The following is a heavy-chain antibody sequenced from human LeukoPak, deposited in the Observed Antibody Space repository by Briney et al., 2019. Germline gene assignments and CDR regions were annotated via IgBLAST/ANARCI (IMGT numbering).Heavy chain of an antibody. CDR3: AKDRFCSGAGCSDAFDI. CDR1: GLSFSSYV. V-gene: IGHV3-23*01. CDR2: ISGSGGAT. J-gene: IGHJ3*02. D-gene: IGHD2-15*01. Sequence: GGSLRLSCAAAGLSFSSYVMSWVRQAPGKGLEWVPYISGSGGATYYADSVKGRFTISRDNSKSTLYLQMNSLRAGDTAVYSCAKDRFCSGAGCSDAFDIWGQGTMVTVSS.